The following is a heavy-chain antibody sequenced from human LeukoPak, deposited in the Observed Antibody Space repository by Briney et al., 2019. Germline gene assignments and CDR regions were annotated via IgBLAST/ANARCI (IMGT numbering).Heavy chain of an antibody. D-gene: IGHD3-22*01. J-gene: IGHJ3*02. CDR2: IYYSGST. CDR1: GGSISSYY. Sequence: PSETLSLTCTVSGGSISSYYWNWIRQPPGKGLEWIGFIYYSGSTNYNPSAKSRVTISIDTSKNQFSLKLSSVTAADTAVYYCALSRGGYYDSSGPSWAFDIWGQGTMVTVSS. CDR3: ALSRGGYYDSSGPSWAFDI. V-gene: IGHV4-59*01.